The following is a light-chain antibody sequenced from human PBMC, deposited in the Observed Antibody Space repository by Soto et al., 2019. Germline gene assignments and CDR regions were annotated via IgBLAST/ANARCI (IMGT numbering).Light chain of an antibody. J-gene: IGLJ3*02. CDR3: SSYAGGSSMV. CDR1: TSNVGTYKF. Sequence: QSALTQPASVSGSPGQSITISCTGTTSNVGTYKFASWYQYHPGKAPKLIIYEGSKRPSGVSSRFSGSKSGNTASLTISGLQADDDGDYYCSSYAGGSSMVFGGGTKLTVL. V-gene: IGLV2-23*01. CDR2: EGS.